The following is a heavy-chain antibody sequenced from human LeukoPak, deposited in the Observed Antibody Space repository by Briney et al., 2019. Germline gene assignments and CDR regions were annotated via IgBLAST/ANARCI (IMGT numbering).Heavy chain of an antibody. CDR1: GFTFSSYA. J-gene: IGHJ5*02. D-gene: IGHD2-15*01. CDR2: ISGSGGST. CDR3: AKDHTQVVVAATRWFDP. V-gene: IGHV3-23*01. Sequence: GGSLRLSCAASGFTFSSYAMSWVRQAPGKGLEWVSAISGSGGSTYYADSVKGRFTISRDNSKNTLYLQMNSLRAEDTAVYYCAKDHTQVVVAATRWFDPWGQGTLVTVSS.